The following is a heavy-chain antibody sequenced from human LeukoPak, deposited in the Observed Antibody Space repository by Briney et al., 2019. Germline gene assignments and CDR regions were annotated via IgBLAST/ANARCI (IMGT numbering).Heavy chain of an antibody. J-gene: IGHJ4*02. Sequence: ASVKVSCKASGGTFSSYAISWVRQAPGQGLEWMGWINPNSGGTNYAQKFQGWVTMTRDTSISTAYMELSRLRSDDTAVYYCARGPEYDILTGSNMNFDYWGQGTLVTVSS. CDR3: ARGPEYDILTGSNMNFDY. D-gene: IGHD3-9*01. CDR2: INPNSGGT. CDR1: GGTFSSYA. V-gene: IGHV1-2*04.